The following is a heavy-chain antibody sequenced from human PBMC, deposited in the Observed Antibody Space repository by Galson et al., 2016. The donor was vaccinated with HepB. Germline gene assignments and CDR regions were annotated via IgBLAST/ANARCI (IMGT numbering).Heavy chain of an antibody. CDR1: GVIFSDHA. Sequence: SLRLSCAISGVIFSDHAMHWVRQAPGQGLEWVAATSSDGSNDYYVDSVKGRFAISRDNSKNTLYLEMNSLRGEDTAVYYCGKGGTGIAVPVDLWGQGTLVTVSS. V-gene: IGHV3-30*18. CDR2: TSSDGSND. D-gene: IGHD1-1*01. CDR3: GKGGTGIAVPVDL. J-gene: IGHJ5*02.